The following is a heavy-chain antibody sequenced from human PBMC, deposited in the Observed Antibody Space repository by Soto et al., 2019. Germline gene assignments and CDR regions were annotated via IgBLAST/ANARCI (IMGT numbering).Heavy chain of an antibody. J-gene: IGHJ6*02. Sequence: QVQLQQSGPGLVKPSQTLSLTCTVSGGSISFDHYHWTWIRQPPGKGLEWFGYVHYSGSVLYNPSLQSRVSKSVDTSKNQCSLKLSSVTAADTAVYFCAREDDGGDRDYYGLDVWGQGTTVTVSS. CDR2: VHYSGSV. CDR1: GGSISFDHYH. V-gene: IGHV4-30-4*01. D-gene: IGHD2-21*02. CDR3: AREDDGGDRDYYGLDV.